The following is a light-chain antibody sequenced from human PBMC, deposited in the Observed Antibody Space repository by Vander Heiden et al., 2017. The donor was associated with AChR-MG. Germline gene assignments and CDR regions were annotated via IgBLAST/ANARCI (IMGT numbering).Light chain of an antibody. CDR3: SSYTSSSTL. Sequence: QSALTQPASVSGSPGQSITISCTGTSSDVGGYKYVSWNQQHPGKAPKLLIYEVSNRPSGVSNRFSGSKSGNTASLTISGLQAEDEADYYCSSYTSSSTLFGGGTKLTVL. J-gene: IGLJ2*01. V-gene: IGLV2-14*01. CDR2: EVS. CDR1: SSDVGGYKY.